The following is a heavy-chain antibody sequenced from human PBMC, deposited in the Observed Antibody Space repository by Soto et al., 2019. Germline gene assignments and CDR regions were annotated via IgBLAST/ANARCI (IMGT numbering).Heavy chain of an antibody. V-gene: IGHV3-23*01. Sequence: EVQLLESGGGLVQPGGSLRLSCAASGFTFSSYAMSWVRQAPGKGLEWVSAISGSGGSTYYADSVKGRFTISRDNSKNPXSLQMNSLRAEYQAVVYSAKDKRFTLSGGVRSSVDFWGPGPPVHGSS. D-gene: IGHD3-3*01. CDR2: ISGSGGST. CDR3: AKDKRFTLSGGVRSSVDF. J-gene: IGHJ4*02. CDR1: GFTFSSYA.